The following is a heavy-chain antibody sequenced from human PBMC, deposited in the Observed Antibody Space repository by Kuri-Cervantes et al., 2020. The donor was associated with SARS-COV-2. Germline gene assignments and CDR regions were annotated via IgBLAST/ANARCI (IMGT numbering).Heavy chain of an antibody. Sequence: GESLKISCAASGFTFSSYGMHWVRQAPGKGLVWVSRINSDGSSTSYADSVKGRFTISRDNAKNTLYLQMNSLRAEDTAVYYCARLEHYGDPRGGMDVWGQGTTVTVSS. CDR1: GFTFSSYG. CDR2: INSDGSST. V-gene: IGHV3-74*01. J-gene: IGHJ6*02. D-gene: IGHD4-17*01. CDR3: ARLEHYGDPRGGMDV.